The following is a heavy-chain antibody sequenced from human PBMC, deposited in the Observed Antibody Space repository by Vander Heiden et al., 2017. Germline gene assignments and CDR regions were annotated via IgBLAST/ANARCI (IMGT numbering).Heavy chain of an antibody. CDR1: GFTFDDYA. Sequence: EVQLVESGGGLVQPGRSLRLSCAASGFTFDDYAMHWVRQAPGKGLEWVSGISWNSGSIGYADSVKGRFTISRDNAKNSLYLQMNSLRAEETALYYCAKDFTHCDWQTNAFDIWGQGTMVTVSS. D-gene: IGHD3-9*01. CDR2: ISWNSGSI. CDR3: AKDFTHCDWQTNAFDI. J-gene: IGHJ3*02. V-gene: IGHV3-9*01.